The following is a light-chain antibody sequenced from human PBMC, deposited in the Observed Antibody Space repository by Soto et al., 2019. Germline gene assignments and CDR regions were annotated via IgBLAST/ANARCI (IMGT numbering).Light chain of an antibody. J-gene: IGLJ3*02. CDR1: SSDVGGSKY. CDR3: CSYAGSYTVM. CDR2: DVT. Sequence: QSALTQPRSVSGSPGQSVTISCTGTSSDVGGSKYVSWYQQHPGNAPKLMIYDVTKRPSGVPDRFSGSKSGNTASLTISGLRAEDEADYYCCSYAGSYTVMFDGGTQLTVL. V-gene: IGLV2-11*01.